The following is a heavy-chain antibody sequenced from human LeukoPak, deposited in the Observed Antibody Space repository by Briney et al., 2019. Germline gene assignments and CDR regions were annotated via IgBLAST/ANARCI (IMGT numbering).Heavy chain of an antibody. Sequence: ASVKVSCKASGGTFSSYAISWVRQAPGQGLEWMGWMNPNSGNTGYAQKFQGRVTITRNTSISTAYMELSSLRSEDTAVYYCARGASGWYDAFDIWGQGTMVTVSS. V-gene: IGHV1-8*03. CDR1: GGTFSSYA. J-gene: IGHJ3*02. D-gene: IGHD6-19*01. CDR3: ARGASGWYDAFDI. CDR2: MNPNSGNT.